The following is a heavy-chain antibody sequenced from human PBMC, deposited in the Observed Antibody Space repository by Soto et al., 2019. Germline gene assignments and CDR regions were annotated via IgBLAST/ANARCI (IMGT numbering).Heavy chain of an antibody. CDR3: SIGTSSCCTCGF. Sequence: QVQVVQSGAEVKKPGSSVKLSCKASGGTFSNYAISWVRQAPGHGLEWVAGIIPLTETPVYAQTVQGRLIISAFEITSAAYMALSCLRTVDTAVYYCSIGTSSCCTCGFWGQGTLVSVSS. CDR2: IIPLTETP. CDR1: GGTFSNYA. J-gene: IGHJ4*02. V-gene: IGHV1-69*01. D-gene: IGHD2-15*01.